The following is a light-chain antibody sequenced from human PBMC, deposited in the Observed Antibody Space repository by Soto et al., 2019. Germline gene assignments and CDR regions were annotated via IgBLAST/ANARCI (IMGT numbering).Light chain of an antibody. Sequence: QSALTQPASVSGSPGQSITISCTGTSSDVGGYNYVSWYQQHPGKAPKLMIYEVSNRPSGVSNRFSGSKSGNTASLTISGAQAEYEADYYCSSHTSRTTWVFGGGTMLTVL. CDR2: EVS. CDR3: SSHTSRTTWV. CDR1: SSDVGGYNY. J-gene: IGLJ3*02. V-gene: IGLV2-14*01.